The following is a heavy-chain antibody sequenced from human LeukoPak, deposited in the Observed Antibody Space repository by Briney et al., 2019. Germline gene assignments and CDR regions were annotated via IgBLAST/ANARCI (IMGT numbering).Heavy chain of an antibody. V-gene: IGHV3-48*03. CDR2: IGSSGSPI. CDR1: GFAFSSYE. J-gene: IGHJ4*02. Sequence: GGSLRLSCAASGFAFSSYEMNWVRQAPGKGLGWVSYIGSSGSPIKYAESVKGRFTISRDNAQNSLYLQMNGLRAEDTAVYYCARPAGSSWYFFGYWGQGALVTVSS. CDR3: ARPAGSSWYFFGY. D-gene: IGHD6-13*01.